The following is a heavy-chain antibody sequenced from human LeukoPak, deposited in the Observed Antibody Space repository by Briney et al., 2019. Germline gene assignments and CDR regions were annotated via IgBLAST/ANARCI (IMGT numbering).Heavy chain of an antibody. D-gene: IGHD2-2*01. Sequence: SQTLSLTCTVSGGSISSGGYYWRWIRQHPGKGLEWIGYIYYSGSTYYNPSLKSRVTISVDTSKNQYSLKLSSVTAADTAVYYCARVLRIVVVPAARENDAFDIWGQGTMVTVSS. CDR1: GGSISSGGYY. CDR2: IYYSGST. J-gene: IGHJ3*02. CDR3: ARVLRIVVVPAARENDAFDI. V-gene: IGHV4-31*03.